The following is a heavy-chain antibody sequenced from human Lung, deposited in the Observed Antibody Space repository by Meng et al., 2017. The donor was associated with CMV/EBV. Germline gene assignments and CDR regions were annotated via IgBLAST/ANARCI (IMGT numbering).Heavy chain of an antibody. Sequence: ESLKISCLVSGNCFTTYWIGCVRQISGKGLEWMGIIYPRDSNTVYMMSFQGRVTISADKSINTVYLQCDSLRASDTAMFYCARRDYYDLGSGNWGQGTVVTVSS. CDR2: IYPRDSNT. CDR1: GNCFTTYW. CDR3: ARRDYYDLGSGN. V-gene: IGHV5-51*01. J-gene: IGHJ4*02. D-gene: IGHD3-10*01.